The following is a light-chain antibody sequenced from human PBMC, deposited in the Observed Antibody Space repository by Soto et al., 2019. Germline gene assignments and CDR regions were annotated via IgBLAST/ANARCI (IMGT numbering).Light chain of an antibody. CDR1: SSDIGAYNY. CDR3: CSYAGSYPVV. Sequence: QSGLTQPRSVSGSPGQSVTISCTGTSSDIGAYNYVSWYQHYPGKAPKLMINDVSNRPSGVPDRFSGSKSGNTASLTISGLQAEDEADYYCCSYAGSYPVVFGGGTKLTVL. J-gene: IGLJ2*01. CDR2: DVS. V-gene: IGLV2-11*01.